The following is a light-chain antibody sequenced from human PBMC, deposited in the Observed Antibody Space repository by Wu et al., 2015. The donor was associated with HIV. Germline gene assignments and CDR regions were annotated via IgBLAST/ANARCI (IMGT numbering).Light chain of an antibody. Sequence: EIVLTQSPGTLSLSPGERATLSCRAGQIVSSNYLAWYQQKPGQAPRLLIYGASSRATGISRLEPEDFAVYYCQQYATSPLTFGGGTKVEIK. CDR2: GAS. J-gene: IGKJ4*01. CDR3: QQYATSPLT. V-gene: IGKV3-20*01. CDR1: QIVSSNY.